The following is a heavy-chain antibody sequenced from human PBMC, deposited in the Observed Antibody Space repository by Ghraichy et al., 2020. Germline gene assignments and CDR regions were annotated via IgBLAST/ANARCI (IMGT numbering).Heavy chain of an antibody. D-gene: IGHD3-9*01. CDR1: GFTFSSYA. J-gene: IGHJ6*02. Sequence: GGSLRLSCAASGFTFSSYAMSWVRQAPGKGLEWVSAISGSGGSTYYADSVKGRFTISRDNSKNTLYLQMNSLRAEDTAVYYCAKAVWLLYYYGMDVWGQGTTVTVSS. CDR3: AKAVWLLYYYGMDV. V-gene: IGHV3-23*01. CDR2: ISGSGGST.